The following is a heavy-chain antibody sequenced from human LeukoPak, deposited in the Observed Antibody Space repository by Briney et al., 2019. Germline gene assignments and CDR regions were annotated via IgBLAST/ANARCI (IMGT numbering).Heavy chain of an antibody. J-gene: IGHJ3*02. CDR1: GYTFTSYG. Sequence: GASVRVSCKASGYTFTSYGISWVRQAPGQGLEWMGWISAYNGNTNYAQKLQGRVTMTTDTSTSTAYMELRSLRSDDTAVYYCARGIVGARRAAPDAFDIWGQGTMVTVSS. V-gene: IGHV1-18*01. CDR3: ARGIVGARRAAPDAFDI. D-gene: IGHD1-26*01. CDR2: ISAYNGNT.